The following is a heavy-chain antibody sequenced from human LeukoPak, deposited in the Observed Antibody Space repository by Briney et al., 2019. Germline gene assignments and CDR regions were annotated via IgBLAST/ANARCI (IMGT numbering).Heavy chain of an antibody. CDR1: RDSNSTYH. CDR3: ATYTRHCSGGTCYSIDY. V-gene: IGHV4-59*08. J-gene: IGHJ4*02. D-gene: IGHD2-15*01. Sequence: PSETLSLTCTVSRDSNSTYHWTWIRQPPGRGLEWIGYVYYDGSTNYNPSFKSRVTISLDASNNQFSLKLSSVTAADTATYYCATYTRHCSGGTCYSIDYWGQGTLVTVSS. CDR2: VYYDGST.